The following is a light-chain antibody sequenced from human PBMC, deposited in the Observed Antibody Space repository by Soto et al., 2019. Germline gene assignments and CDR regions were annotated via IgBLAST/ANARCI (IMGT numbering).Light chain of an antibody. J-gene: IGLJ2*01. CDR2: YDD. CDR3: AAWDDSLKGVL. CDR1: SSNIGNNA. V-gene: IGLV1-36*01. Sequence: QSVLTQPPSVSDAPRQRVTISCSGSSSNIGNNAVTWYQQLPGKAPKLLIYYDDLLPSGVSDRFSGSKSGTSASLAISGLQSEDEADYYCAAWDDSLKGVLFGGGTQLTVL.